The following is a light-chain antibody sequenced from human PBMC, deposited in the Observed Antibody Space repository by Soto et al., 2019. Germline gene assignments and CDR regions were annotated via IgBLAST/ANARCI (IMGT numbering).Light chain of an antibody. V-gene: IGKV3-11*01. CDR3: KQRSNWPWT. Sequence: EIVMTQSPTTLSVSPGERATLSCRASQSVSSYLAWYQQKPGQAPRLLIYDAYNRATGIPARFSGSGSGTDFTLTIRSLEPEDFAVYYCKQRSNWPWTVGQGTKVDIK. CDR1: QSVSSY. J-gene: IGKJ1*01. CDR2: DAY.